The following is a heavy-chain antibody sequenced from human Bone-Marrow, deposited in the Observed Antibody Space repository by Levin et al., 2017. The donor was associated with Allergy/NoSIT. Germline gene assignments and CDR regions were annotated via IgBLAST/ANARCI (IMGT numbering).Heavy chain of an antibody. D-gene: IGHD3-22*01. J-gene: IGHJ4*02. CDR3: ARGGGLVVVVAEYFEY. V-gene: IGHV4-39*01. Sequence: TSETLSLTCSVSGGSFRSSSYYWGWIRQSPGKGLEWIGSIYNSESTYYNPSLGGRVTMSVDTSENQFSLKLTSVTAADTAVYYCARGGGLVVVVAEYFEYWGQGTLVTVSS. CDR1: GGSFRSSSYY. CDR2: IYNSEST.